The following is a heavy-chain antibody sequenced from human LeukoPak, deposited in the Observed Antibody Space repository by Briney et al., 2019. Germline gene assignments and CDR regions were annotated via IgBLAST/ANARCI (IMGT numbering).Heavy chain of an antibody. CDR3: ARVHYYDSSGPFDY. CDR2: INPNSGGT. V-gene: IGHV1-2*02. D-gene: IGHD3-22*01. Sequence: KVSXKASGYTFTGYYMHWVRQAPGQGLEWMGWINPNSGGTNYAQKFQGRVTMTRDTSISTAYMELSRLRSDDTAVYYCARVHYYDSSGPFDYWGQGTLVTVSS. J-gene: IGHJ4*02. CDR1: GYTFTGYY.